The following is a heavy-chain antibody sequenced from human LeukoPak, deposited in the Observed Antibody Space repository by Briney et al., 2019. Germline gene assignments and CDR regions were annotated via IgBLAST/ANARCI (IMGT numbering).Heavy chain of an antibody. J-gene: IGHJ4*02. Sequence: SETLSLTYTVSGGSISSYYWNWIRQPPAQGLEWIGYITNIGNTNYNPSLKSRVTISVDTSKNQFSLTLSSVTAADTAVYYCARRGLRNWGSGFDYWGQGALVTVSS. V-gene: IGHV4-59*01. CDR2: ITNIGNT. CDR1: GGSISSYY. D-gene: IGHD7-27*01. CDR3: ARRGLRNWGSGFDY.